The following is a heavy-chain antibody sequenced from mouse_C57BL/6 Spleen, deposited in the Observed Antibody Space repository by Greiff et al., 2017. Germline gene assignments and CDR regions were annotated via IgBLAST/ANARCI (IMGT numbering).Heavy chain of an antibody. CDR3: TKWLLRLGYAMDY. J-gene: IGHJ4*01. CDR2: IDPEDGDT. D-gene: IGHD2-3*01. Sequence: VQLKESGAELVRPGASVKLSCTASGFNIKDYYMHWVKQRPEQGLEWIGRIDPEDGDTEYAPKFQGKATMTADTSSNTAYLQLSSLTSEDTAVYYCTKWLLRLGYAMDYWGQGTSVTGSS. V-gene: IGHV14-1*01. CDR1: GFNIKDYY.